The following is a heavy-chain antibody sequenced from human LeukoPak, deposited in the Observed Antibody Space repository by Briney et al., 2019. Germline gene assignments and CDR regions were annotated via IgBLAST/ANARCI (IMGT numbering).Heavy chain of an antibody. D-gene: IGHD2-2*01. J-gene: IGHJ4*02. V-gene: IGHV3-23*01. Sequence: QPGGSLRLSCAVSGFTFSNYAMSWVRQAPGKGLEWVSGISGSGGNTDYADSVRGRFTISRDNSKNTLYLQMNSLGAEDTAIYYCAKDPRAISGYWGQGTLVIVSS. CDR3: AKDPRAISGY. CDR2: ISGSGGNT. CDR1: GFTFSNYA.